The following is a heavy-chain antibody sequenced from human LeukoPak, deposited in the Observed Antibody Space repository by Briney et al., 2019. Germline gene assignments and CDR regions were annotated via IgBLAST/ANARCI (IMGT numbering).Heavy chain of an antibody. Sequence: PSETLSLTCGVFGGSLGVYYWSWIRQSPGKGLEWIGEINHKGTTNYNPSLKSRFTLLVDTSKNQFSLNLDSMIAADTAVYYCARVAAAEQNIDCWGQGTLVTVSS. CDR3: ARVAAAEQNIDC. CDR2: INHKGTT. D-gene: IGHD6-13*01. V-gene: IGHV4-34*01. J-gene: IGHJ4*02. CDR1: GGSLGVYY.